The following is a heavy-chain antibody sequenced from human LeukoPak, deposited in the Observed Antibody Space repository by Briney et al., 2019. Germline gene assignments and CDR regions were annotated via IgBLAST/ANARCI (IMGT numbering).Heavy chain of an antibody. CDR1: GVSISSYY. J-gene: IGHJ6*03. D-gene: IGHD3-3*01. CDR2: IYTSGST. CDR3: ARDYDFWSGYGSYYMDV. V-gene: IGHV4-4*07. Sequence: SETLSLTCTVSGVSISSYYWSWIRQPAGKGLEWIGRIYTSGSTNYNPSLKSRVTMSVDTSKNQFSLKLSSVTAADTAVYYCARDYDFWSGYGSYYMDVWGKGTTVTVSS.